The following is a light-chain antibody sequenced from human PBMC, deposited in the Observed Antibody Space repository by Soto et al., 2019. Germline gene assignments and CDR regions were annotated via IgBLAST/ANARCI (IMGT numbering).Light chain of an antibody. CDR2: AAS. V-gene: IGKV3-15*01. CDR1: QSVFNN. CDR3: QQYNNWPPWT. J-gene: IGKJ1*01. Sequence: DIVMTQSPATLSVSPGERATLSCKASQSVFNNLAWYQQKPGQAPRLLIYAASTRATGVPARFSGSGSGTEFTLTISSLESEDFAFYYCQQYNNWPPWTFGQGYQVEIK.